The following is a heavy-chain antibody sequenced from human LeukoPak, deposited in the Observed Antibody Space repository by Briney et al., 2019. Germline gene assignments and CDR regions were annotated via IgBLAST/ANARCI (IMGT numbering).Heavy chain of an antibody. J-gene: IGHJ5*02. CDR2: INPIFGIA. V-gene: IGHV1-69*04. CDR1: VGTFSSDA. Sequence: ASVNVSCKPSVGTFSSDAISWVRQAPGQGLEWMGRINPIFGIANTAQKSQDRVTITADKSTSTAYMELSSLRSEDTAVYYCARVPSYYDGSDNWFDPWGQGTLVTVSS. D-gene: IGHD3-22*01. CDR3: ARVPSYYDGSDNWFDP.